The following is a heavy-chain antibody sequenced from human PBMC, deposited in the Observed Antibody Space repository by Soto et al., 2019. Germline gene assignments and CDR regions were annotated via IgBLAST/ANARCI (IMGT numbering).Heavy chain of an antibody. J-gene: IGHJ4*02. CDR3: ARDPDSSGWHVDY. D-gene: IGHD6-19*01. Sequence: PRGSLRLSCAASGFTFSSDWMSWVRQAPGKGLEWVANIKQDGSEKYYVDSVKGRFTISRDNAKNSLYLQMNSLRAEDTAVYYCARDPDSSGWHVDYWGQGT. CDR1: GFTFSSDW. V-gene: IGHV3-7*01. CDR2: IKQDGSEK.